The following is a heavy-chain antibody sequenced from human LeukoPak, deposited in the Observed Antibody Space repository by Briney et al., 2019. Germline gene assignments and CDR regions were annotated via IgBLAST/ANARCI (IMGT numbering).Heavy chain of an antibody. CDR3: ARYSHGYYYMDV. J-gene: IGHJ6*03. V-gene: IGHV1-46*01. CDR2: INPSGGST. CDR1: GYTFTGYY. D-gene: IGHD2-15*01. Sequence: ASVKVSCKASGYTFTGYYMHWVRQAPGQGLEWMGIINPSGGSTSYAQKFQGRVTMTRDTSTSTVYMELSSLRSEDTAVYYCARYSHGYYYMDVWGRGTTVTVSS.